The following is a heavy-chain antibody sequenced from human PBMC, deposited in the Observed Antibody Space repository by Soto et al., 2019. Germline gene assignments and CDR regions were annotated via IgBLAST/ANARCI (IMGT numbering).Heavy chain of an antibody. J-gene: IGHJ3*02. CDR2: IYPGDSDI. Sequence: ESPKISCKGSGYKFTSYWIGWVRQMPGKGLEWMGIIYPGDSDIKYGPSFQGQVTISADKSITAAYLQWSSLKASDTAMYYCALPWGGRNGDAFDIWGQGTMVTVSS. V-gene: IGHV5-51*01. CDR3: ALPWGGRNGDAFDI. CDR1: GYKFTSYW. D-gene: IGHD1-26*01.